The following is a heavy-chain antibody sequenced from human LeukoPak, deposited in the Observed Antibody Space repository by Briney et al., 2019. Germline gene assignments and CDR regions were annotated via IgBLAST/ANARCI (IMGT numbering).Heavy chain of an antibody. J-gene: IGHJ4*02. CDR2: IYYTGNT. V-gene: IGHV4-59*01. Sequence: SETLSLTSTVSGGSISSYYWSWIRQPPGKGLEWIGYIYYTGNTNYNPSLKSRVTISVDTSKNQFSLKVRSVTAADTAVYYCARGIYDSSGYFYFDYWGQGTLVTVSS. CDR1: GGSISSYY. D-gene: IGHD3-22*01. CDR3: ARGIYDSSGYFYFDY.